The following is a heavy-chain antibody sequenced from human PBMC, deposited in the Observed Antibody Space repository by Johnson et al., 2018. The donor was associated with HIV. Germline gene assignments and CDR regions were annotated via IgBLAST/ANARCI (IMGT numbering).Heavy chain of an antibody. CDR3: ARDPGVVEAPRSRVDAFDI. CDR1: GFIFDDYG. CDR2: INWNSGRT. D-gene: IGHD2-15*01. J-gene: IGHJ3*02. V-gene: IGHV3-20*04. Sequence: MQLVESGGGVVRPGGSLRLSCAASGFIFDDYGMTWVRQAPGKGLEWVSGINWNSGRTGYADSVKGRFTISRDNAKKVLYLQMNSLRAEDTAVYYCARDPGVVEAPRSRVDAFDIWGQGTMVTVSS.